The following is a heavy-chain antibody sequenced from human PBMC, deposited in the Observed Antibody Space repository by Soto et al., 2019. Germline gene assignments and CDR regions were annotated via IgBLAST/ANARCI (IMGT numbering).Heavy chain of an antibody. CDR1: GFSLNASGMC. V-gene: IGHV2-70*13. J-gene: IGHJ4*02. CDR3: ARMRGSYISPLDS. Sequence: GPTLVNPTQTLTLTGTFSGFSLNASGMCLNWIRQPPGRALEWLATIDWDGDKYYTSSLRTRLTISKDTSKNQVALTMTNMQPMDTGTYFCARMRGSYISPLDSWGQGALVTVSS. CDR2: IDWDGDK. D-gene: IGHD5-18*01.